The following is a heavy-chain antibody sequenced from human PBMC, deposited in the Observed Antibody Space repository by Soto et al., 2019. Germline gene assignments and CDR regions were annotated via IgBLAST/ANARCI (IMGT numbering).Heavy chain of an antibody. Sequence: SVNVSCKASGYTFTGHYIHWVRQAPEQGPEWMGEIGPESGATRYAQKFQGRVTMTRDMSITTVYMELNNLSPDDTAAYYCGRGRSGQIVVFYWGQGTPVTVSS. V-gene: IGHV1-2*02. CDR1: GYTFTGHY. J-gene: IGHJ4*02. D-gene: IGHD1-26*01. CDR2: IGPESGAT. CDR3: GRGRSGQIVVFY.